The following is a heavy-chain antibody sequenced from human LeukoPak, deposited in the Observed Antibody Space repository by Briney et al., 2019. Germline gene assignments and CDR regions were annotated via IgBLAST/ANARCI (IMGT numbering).Heavy chain of an antibody. Sequence: SETLSLTCTVSGGSISRYYWSWIRQPAGKGLEWIGHIYPSGSSNYNPSLKSRVTMSVDTSKNQFSLKQGSVTAADTAVYYCARAGRYSSGPTLWGQGTLVTVSS. CDR1: GGSISRYY. CDR2: IYPSGSS. CDR3: ARAGRYSSGPTL. J-gene: IGHJ4*02. D-gene: IGHD6-19*01. V-gene: IGHV4-4*07.